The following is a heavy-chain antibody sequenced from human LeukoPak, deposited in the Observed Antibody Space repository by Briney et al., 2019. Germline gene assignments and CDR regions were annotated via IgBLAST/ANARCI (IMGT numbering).Heavy chain of an antibody. CDR3: AKGGDYYDSSGLYYFDY. V-gene: IGHV3-30*18. D-gene: IGHD3-22*01. CDR1: GFTFSSYG. J-gene: IGHJ4*02. CDR2: ISYDGSNK. Sequence: GRSLRLSCAASGFTFSSYGMHWVRQAPGKGLEWVAVISYDGSNKYYAGSVKGRFTISRDNSKNTLYLQMNSLRAEDTAVYYCAKGGDYYDSSGLYYFDYWGQGTLVTVSS.